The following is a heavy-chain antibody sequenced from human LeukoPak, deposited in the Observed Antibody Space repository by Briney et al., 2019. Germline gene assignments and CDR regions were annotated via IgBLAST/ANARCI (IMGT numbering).Heavy chain of an antibody. CDR1: GFTVSSNY. Sequence: GGSLRLSCAVSGFTVSSNYMSWVRQAPGTGLEWVSVIYSGGDTYYADSVKGRFTISRDNSKNTLYLQMNSLRAEDTAVYYCARDRPSSGSSFDIWGQGTMVTVSS. D-gene: IGHD1-26*01. CDR2: IYSGGDT. CDR3: ARDRPSSGSSFDI. J-gene: IGHJ3*02. V-gene: IGHV3-53*01.